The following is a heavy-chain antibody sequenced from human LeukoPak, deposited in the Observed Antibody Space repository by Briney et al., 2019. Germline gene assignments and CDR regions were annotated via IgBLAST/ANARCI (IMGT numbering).Heavy chain of an antibody. V-gene: IGHV3-48*01. CDR2: ISSSSSTI. Sequence: WGSLRLSCAASGFTFSSYWMSWVRQAPGKGLEWVSYISSSSSTIYYADSVKGRFTISRDNAKNSLYLQMNSLRAEDTAVYYCARVGGYYYEAFDIWGQGTMVTVSS. D-gene: IGHD3-10*01. CDR1: GFTFSSYW. J-gene: IGHJ3*02. CDR3: ARVGGYYYEAFDI.